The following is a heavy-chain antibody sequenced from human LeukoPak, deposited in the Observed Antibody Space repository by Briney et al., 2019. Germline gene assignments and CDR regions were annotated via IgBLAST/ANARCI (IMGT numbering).Heavy chain of an antibody. CDR2: ISYDGSNK. Sequence: PGGSLRLSCAASGFTFSSYAMHWVRQAPGKGLEWVAVISYDGSNKYYADSVKGRFTISRDNSKNTVYLQVSSLRAEDTALYYCAIDPADYYETNSLDFWGQGTPVTVSS. J-gene: IGHJ4*02. CDR3: AIDPADYYETNSLDF. D-gene: IGHD3-22*01. CDR1: GFTFSSYA. V-gene: IGHV3-30-3*01.